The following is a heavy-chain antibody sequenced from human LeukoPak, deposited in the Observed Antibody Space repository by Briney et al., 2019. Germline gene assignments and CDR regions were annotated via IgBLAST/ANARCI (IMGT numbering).Heavy chain of an antibody. Sequence: GGSLRLSCAASGFSFNTYAMSWVRQAPGKGLEWVSDISGSGRTTYYADSVRGRFTISRDNSKNTLYLQMNSLRAEDTAVYYCAKDQYCTNGVCYTESLDYWGQGTLVTVSS. CDR2: ISGSGRTT. CDR3: AKDQYCTNGVCYTESLDY. D-gene: IGHD2-8*01. CDR1: GFSFNTYA. J-gene: IGHJ4*02. V-gene: IGHV3-23*01.